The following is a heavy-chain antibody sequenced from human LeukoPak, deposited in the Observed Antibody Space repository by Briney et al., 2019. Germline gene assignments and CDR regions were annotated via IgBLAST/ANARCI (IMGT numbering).Heavy chain of an antibody. J-gene: IGHJ3*02. CDR2: ISGSGGST. D-gene: IGHD1-1*01. Sequence: GGSLRLSCAASGFTFSSYAMSWVRQAPGKGLEWVSAISGSGGSTYYADSVKGRFTISRDNSKNTLYLQMNSLRAEDTAVYYCAKRFENWNDARGAFNIWGQGTMVTVSS. CDR1: GFTFSSYA. V-gene: IGHV3-23*01. CDR3: AKRFENWNDARGAFNI.